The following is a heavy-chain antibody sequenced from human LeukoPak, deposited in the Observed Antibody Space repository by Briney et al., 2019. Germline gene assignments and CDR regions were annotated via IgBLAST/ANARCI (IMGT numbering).Heavy chain of an antibody. CDR1: GFTFSSHS. V-gene: IGHV3-21*01. J-gene: IGHJ4*02. D-gene: IGHD4-23*01. Sequence: GGSLRLSCAASGFTFSSHSMNRVRQAPGKGLEWVSSISNSGDYIYYIDPVKGRFTISRDNAKNSLYLQMNSLRAEDTAVYYCARDTAVSDFDSWGQGTLVTVSS. CDR2: ISNSGDYI. CDR3: ARDTAVSDFDS.